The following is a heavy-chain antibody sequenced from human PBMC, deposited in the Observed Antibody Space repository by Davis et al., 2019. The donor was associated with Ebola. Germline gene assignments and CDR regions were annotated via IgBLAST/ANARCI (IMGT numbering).Heavy chain of an antibody. CDR1: GFTFSRYA. CDR2: ILYDGSDK. Sequence: GGSLRLSCAASGFTFSRYAMHWVRQAPGKGLEWVALILYDGSDKYYADSVKGRFTISRDNSKNTLYVQMNDLRGDDTSMYYCAREGAEQAFDIWGQGTMVTVSS. D-gene: IGHD1-26*01. CDR3: AREGAEQAFDI. V-gene: IGHV3-30-3*01. J-gene: IGHJ3*02.